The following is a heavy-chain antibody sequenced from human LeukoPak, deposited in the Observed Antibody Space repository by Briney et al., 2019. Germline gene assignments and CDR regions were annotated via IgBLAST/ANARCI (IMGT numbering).Heavy chain of an antibody. CDR1: GFSFSGDY. CDR2: ISGNGVTT. D-gene: IGHD1-26*01. V-gene: IGHV3-64*01. Sequence: GGSLRLSCAASGFSFSGDYIHWVRQAPGKGLEYVSAISGNGVTTHYTNSVKGRFTISRDNSKNTVYLQMGSLSTEDTAVYYCAREFSGSGAFDIWGQGTMVTVSS. CDR3: AREFSGSGAFDI. J-gene: IGHJ3*02.